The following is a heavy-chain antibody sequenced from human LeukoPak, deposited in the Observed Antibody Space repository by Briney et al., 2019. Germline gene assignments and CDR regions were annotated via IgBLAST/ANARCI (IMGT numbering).Heavy chain of an antibody. Sequence: PSETLSLTCTVSGGSISSSSYYWGWIRQPPGKGLEWIGSIYYSGSTYYNPSLKSRVTISVDTSKNQFSLKLSSVTAADTAVYYCARHPPPGGDYDFWGGYYLYYYYMDVWGKGTTVTVSS. CDR2: IYYSGST. CDR3: ARHPPPGGDYDFWGGYYLYYYYMDV. J-gene: IGHJ6*03. D-gene: IGHD3-3*01. CDR1: GGSISSSSYY. V-gene: IGHV4-39*01.